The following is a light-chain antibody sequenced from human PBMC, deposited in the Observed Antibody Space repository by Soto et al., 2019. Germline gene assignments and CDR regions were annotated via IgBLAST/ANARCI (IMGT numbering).Light chain of an antibody. J-gene: IGKJ5*01. V-gene: IGKV3-11*01. Sequence: EIVLTQSPDTLSLSPGERATLSCRASQSVSSYLAWYQQKPGQAPRLLIYDASNRATGIPARFSGSGSGTDFTLTISSLEPEDFAVYYCQQRSNWRITFGQGTRVEIK. CDR1: QSVSSY. CDR2: DAS. CDR3: QQRSNWRIT.